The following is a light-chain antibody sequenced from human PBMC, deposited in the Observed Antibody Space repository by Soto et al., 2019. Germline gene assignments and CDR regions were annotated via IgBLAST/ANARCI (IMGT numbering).Light chain of an antibody. CDR1: QSVSSK. J-gene: IGKJ1*01. CDR2: GAS. V-gene: IGKV3-15*01. CDR3: QQYNSWLWT. Sequence: VLTNSPATLSVSPGEGATLSCRASQSVSSKLAWYQQKPGQAPRLLIYGASTMETGIPARFSGSGSGTEFTLIISSLQSEDSAVYYCQQYNSWLWTFGQGTKVDIK.